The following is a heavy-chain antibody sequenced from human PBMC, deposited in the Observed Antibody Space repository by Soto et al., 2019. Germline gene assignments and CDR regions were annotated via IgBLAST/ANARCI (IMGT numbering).Heavy chain of an antibody. Sequence: PGGSLRLSCSASGFTFSSYAMHWVRQAPGKGLEYVSAISSNGGSTYYAGSVKGRFTISRDNSKNTLYLQMSSLRAEDTAVYYCVKDLVVVVAAKFDYWGQGTLVTVSS. J-gene: IGHJ4*02. V-gene: IGHV3-64D*06. D-gene: IGHD2-15*01. CDR3: VKDLVVVVAAKFDY. CDR1: GFTFSSYA. CDR2: ISSNGGST.